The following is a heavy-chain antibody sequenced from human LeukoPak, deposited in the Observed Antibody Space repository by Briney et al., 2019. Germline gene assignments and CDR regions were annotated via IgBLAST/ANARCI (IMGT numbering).Heavy chain of an antibody. V-gene: IGHV3-23*01. D-gene: IGHD3-10*01. J-gene: IGHJ4*02. CDR3: ANLQKGNYKANF. Sequence: GGSLRLSCVGSGFAFSSYHLSWVRQIPGKGLEWLSVVTANSDNIYYADSVKGRFTISRDNSKDTLYQQMNGLRAEDSALYYCANLQKGNYKANFWGQGTLVTVSS. CDR2: VTANSDNI. CDR1: GFAFSSYH.